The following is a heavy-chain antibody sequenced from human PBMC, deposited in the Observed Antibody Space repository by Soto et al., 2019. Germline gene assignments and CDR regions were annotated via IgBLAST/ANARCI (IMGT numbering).Heavy chain of an antibody. D-gene: IGHD2-2*01. CDR1: GGTFSSYA. CDR3: ARSQGSSTSLEIYYYYYYGMDV. CDR2: IIPISGTA. J-gene: IGHJ6*02. Sequence: QVQLVQSGAEVKKPGSSVKVSCKASGGTFSSYAISWVRQAPGQGLEWMGGIIPISGTANYAHKFQGRVTINADESTSTAYMELSSLRSEDTAVYYCARSQGSSTSLEIYYYYYYGMDVWGQGTTLTVSS. V-gene: IGHV1-69*01.